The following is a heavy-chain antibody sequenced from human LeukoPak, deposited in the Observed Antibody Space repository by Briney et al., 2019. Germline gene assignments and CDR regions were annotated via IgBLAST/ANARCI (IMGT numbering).Heavy chain of an antibody. V-gene: IGHV5-51*01. CDR2: IYPGDSDT. CDR3: ASQGGYNWNSAWYYFDY. Sequence: GESLKISCKGSGNSFTSYWIGWVRQMPGKGLEWMGIIYPGDSDTRYSPSFQGQVTISADKSISTAYLQWSSLKASDTAMYYCASQGGYNWNSAWYYFDYWGQGTLVTVSS. D-gene: IGHD1-7*01. CDR1: GNSFTSYW. J-gene: IGHJ4*02.